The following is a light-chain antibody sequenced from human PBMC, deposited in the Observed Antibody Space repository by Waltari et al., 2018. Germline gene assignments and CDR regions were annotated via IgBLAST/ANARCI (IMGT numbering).Light chain of an antibody. V-gene: IGKV1-17*01. J-gene: IGKJ3*01. CDR3: LQYNSKPFT. CDR1: QGINNY. Sequence: DIQMTQSPSSLSASVGDRVTITCRTSQGINNYLSWYQQKPGNAPKRLIYTTSSLESGVPSRFSGSGSGTEFTLIISSLQPEDFAAYYCLQYNSKPFTFGPGTRLDIK. CDR2: TTS.